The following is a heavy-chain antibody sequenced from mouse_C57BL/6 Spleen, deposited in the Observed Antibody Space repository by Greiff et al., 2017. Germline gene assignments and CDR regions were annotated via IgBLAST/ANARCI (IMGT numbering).Heavy chain of an antibody. CDR2: IDPANGNT. D-gene: IGHD2-1*01. Sequence: EVQLQQSVAELVRPGASVKLSCTASGFNIKNTYMHWVKQRPEQGLEWIGRIDPANGNTKYAPKFKGKATLTVDTSSSTAYMQLSSLTSEDSAVYYCARRYYGNYYFDYWGQGTTLTVSS. V-gene: IGHV14-3*01. J-gene: IGHJ2*01. CDR3: ARRYYGNYYFDY. CDR1: GFNIKNTY.